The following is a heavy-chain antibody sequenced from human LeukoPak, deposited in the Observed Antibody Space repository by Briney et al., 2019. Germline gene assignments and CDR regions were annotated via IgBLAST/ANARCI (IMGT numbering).Heavy chain of an antibody. Sequence: ASVKVSCKASGYTFTSYGISWVRQAPGQGLEWMGWISAYNGNTNYAQKLQGRVTMTTDTSTSTAYMELRSLRSDDTAVYYCAKSPFYYDILTGPGDYWGQGTLVTVSS. CDR3: AKSPFYYDILTGPGDY. CDR2: ISAYNGNT. D-gene: IGHD3-9*01. J-gene: IGHJ4*02. CDR1: GYTFTSYG. V-gene: IGHV1-18*04.